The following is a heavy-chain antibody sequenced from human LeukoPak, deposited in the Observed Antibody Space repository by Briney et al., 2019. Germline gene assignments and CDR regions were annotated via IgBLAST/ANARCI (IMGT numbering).Heavy chain of an antibody. V-gene: IGHV3-33*01. Sequence: GGSLRLSCAASGFTFSNYGMQWVRQAPGKGLEWVAVIWADGSNQYYADSVKGRFTISRDISKNTLYLQMNGLRTEDTAVYYCARDPHYCSGGSCYSLGFDPWGQGTLVTVSS. CDR3: ARDPHYCSGGSCYSLGFDP. CDR2: IWADGSNQ. D-gene: IGHD2-15*01. CDR1: GFTFSNYG. J-gene: IGHJ5*02.